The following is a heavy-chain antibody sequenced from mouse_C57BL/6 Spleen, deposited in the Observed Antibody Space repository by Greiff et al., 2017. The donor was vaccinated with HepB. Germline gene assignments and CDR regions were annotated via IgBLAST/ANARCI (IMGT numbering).Heavy chain of an antibody. CDR2: IWSGGST. Sequence: VKLVESGPGLVQPSQSLSITCTVSGFSLTSYGVHWVRQSPGKGLEWLGVIWSGGSTDYNAAFISRLSISKDNFKSQVFFKMNSLQADDTAIYYCAKIYRPHYYAMDYWGQGTSVTVSS. J-gene: IGHJ4*01. CDR3: AKIYRPHYYAMDY. V-gene: IGHV2-2*01. D-gene: IGHD2-1*01. CDR1: GFSLTSYG.